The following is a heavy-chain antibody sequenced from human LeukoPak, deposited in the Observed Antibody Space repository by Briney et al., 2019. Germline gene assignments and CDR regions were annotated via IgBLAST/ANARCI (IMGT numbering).Heavy chain of an antibody. V-gene: IGHV3-7*01. J-gene: IGHJ5*02. CDR3: ARDPFDH. CDR1: GFTLSNRW. Sequence: GGSLRLSCEASGFTLSNRWMTWVRQAPGKGLEWVATIKQGGGEKSYVDSVRGRFTISEDSAKNSLYLQMNSLRADDTAVYYCARDPFDHWGQGTLVTVSS. CDR2: IKQGGGEK.